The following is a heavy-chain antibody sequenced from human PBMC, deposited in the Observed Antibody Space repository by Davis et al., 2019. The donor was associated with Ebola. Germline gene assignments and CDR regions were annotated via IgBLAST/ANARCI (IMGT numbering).Heavy chain of an antibody. CDR1: GGGLHNYV. V-gene: IGHV1-69*04. CDR2: IIPILATT. Sequence: SVKVSCKASGGGLHNYVINWVRQAPGQGLEWMGRIIPILATTNYAQKFQGRVTIIADKSTRTAYMELNGLRSEDTAVYYCAHLGPQRYCSGGGCHGYWGQGTLVTVSS. D-gene: IGHD2-15*01. CDR3: AHLGPQRYCSGGGCHGY. J-gene: IGHJ4*02.